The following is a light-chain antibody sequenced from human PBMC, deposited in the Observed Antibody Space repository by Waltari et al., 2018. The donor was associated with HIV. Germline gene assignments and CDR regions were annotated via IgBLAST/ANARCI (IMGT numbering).Light chain of an antibody. J-gene: IGKJ2*01. CDR3: QQYADSLPFT. V-gene: IGKV3-20*01. CDR2: GTS. Sequence: EIVLTQSPGTLSLSPGEGATLFCRASETISSSYLAWYQQKRGQSPRLLLYGTSCRANGIPDRFSGSGSGTDFFLTIDRLEPEDCAVYYCQQYADSLPFTFGQGTKVEIK. CDR1: ETISSSY.